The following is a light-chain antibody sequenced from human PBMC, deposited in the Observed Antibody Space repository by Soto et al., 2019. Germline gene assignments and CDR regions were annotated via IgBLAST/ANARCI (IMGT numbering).Light chain of an antibody. Sequence: SYELTQPPSVSVSPGQTARITCSGDALPKQYAYWYQQKPGQAPVLVIYKDIERTSGIPERFSGSSSGATVTLTISGVQAEDEADYYCQSADSSGTYHVVFGGGTKLTVL. V-gene: IGLV3-25*03. J-gene: IGLJ2*01. CDR3: QSADSSGTYHVV. CDR2: KDI. CDR1: ALPKQY.